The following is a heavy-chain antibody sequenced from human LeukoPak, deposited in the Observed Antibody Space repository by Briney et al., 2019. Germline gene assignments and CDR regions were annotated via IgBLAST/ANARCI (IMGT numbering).Heavy chain of an antibody. CDR3: ARQHTGSLVAVAGNFFDF. CDR2: VFYTGST. J-gene: IGHJ4*02. D-gene: IGHD6-19*01. V-gene: IGHV4-39*01. CDR1: GGSIRKTGHY. Sequence: PSETLSLTCTVSGGSIRKTGHYWGWIRQPPGKGLEWIGNVFYTGSTSYNPSLRSRVTISIDTSKNQFSLKMSSVTAADTAVYYCARQHTGSLVAVAGNFFDFWGQGTLVTVSS.